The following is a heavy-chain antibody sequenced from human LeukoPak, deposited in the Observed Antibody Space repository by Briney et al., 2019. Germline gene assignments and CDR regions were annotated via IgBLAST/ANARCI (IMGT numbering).Heavy chain of an antibody. V-gene: IGHV3-43*02. CDR3: AKESGKFDY. CDR1: GFTFNSYG. Sequence: GGSLRLSCAASGFTFNSYGMHWVRQAPGKGLEWVPLISGDGVSTFYADSVKGRFSISRDNSKNSLYLEMNSLRTEDAAMYYCAKESGKFDYWGQGTLVAVSS. CDR2: ISGDGVST. J-gene: IGHJ4*02.